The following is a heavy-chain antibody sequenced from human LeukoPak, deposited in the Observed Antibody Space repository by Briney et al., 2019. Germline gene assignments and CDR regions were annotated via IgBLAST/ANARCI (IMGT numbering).Heavy chain of an antibody. J-gene: IGHJ4*02. V-gene: IGHV4-39*01. CDR1: GGSVSSTTYY. CDR2: INYSGST. CDR3: ARYVVYGSGKYYFDY. Sequence: PSETLSLTCTVSGGSVSSTTYYWSWICQPPGKGLEWIASINYSGSTYYNPSLKSQVTISVDTSENQFSLKLSSVTAADTAVYYCARYVVYGSGKYYFDYWGQGTLVTVSS. D-gene: IGHD3-10*01.